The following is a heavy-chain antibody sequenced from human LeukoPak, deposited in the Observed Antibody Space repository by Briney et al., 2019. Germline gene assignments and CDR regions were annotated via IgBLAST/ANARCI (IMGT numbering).Heavy chain of an antibody. CDR1: GGSFSGYY. CDR3: ATSLTAYSSSYPFDN. CDR2: INHSGST. J-gene: IGHJ4*02. Sequence: SETLSLTCAVYGGSFSGYYWSWIRQPPGKGLEWIGEINHSGSTNYNPSLKSRVTILVDMSKNQFSLKLSSVTAADTAVYYCATSLTAYSSSYPFDNWGQGTLVTVSS. V-gene: IGHV4-34*01. D-gene: IGHD6-13*01.